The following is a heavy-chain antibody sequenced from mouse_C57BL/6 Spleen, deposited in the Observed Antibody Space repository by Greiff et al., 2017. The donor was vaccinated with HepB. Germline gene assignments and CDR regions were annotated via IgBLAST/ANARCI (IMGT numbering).Heavy chain of an antibody. Sequence: EVQLQQSGPELVKPGASVKISCKASGYSFTGYYMNWVKQSPEKSLEWIGEINPSTGGTTYNQKFKAKATLTVDKSSSTAYMQLKSLTSEDSAVYYCASSKSGFDYWGQGTTLTVSS. CDR1: GYSFTGYY. CDR2: INPSTGGT. CDR3: ASSKSGFDY. J-gene: IGHJ2*01. D-gene: IGHD2-5*01. V-gene: IGHV1-42*01.